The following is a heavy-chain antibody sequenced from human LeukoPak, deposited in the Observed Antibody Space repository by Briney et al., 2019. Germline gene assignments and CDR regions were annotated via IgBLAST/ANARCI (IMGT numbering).Heavy chain of an antibody. CDR3: AREYYDFCSGYQPEPKYYFDY. Sequence: GGSLRLSCAASGFTFSSYWMHWVRQAPGKGLVWVSRINSDGSSTSYADSVKGRFTISRDNSKNTLYLQMNSLRAEDTAVYYCAREYYDFCSGYQPEPKYYFDYWGQGTLVTVSS. D-gene: IGHD3-3*01. J-gene: IGHJ4*02. V-gene: IGHV3-74*01. CDR1: GFTFSSYW. CDR2: INSDGSST.